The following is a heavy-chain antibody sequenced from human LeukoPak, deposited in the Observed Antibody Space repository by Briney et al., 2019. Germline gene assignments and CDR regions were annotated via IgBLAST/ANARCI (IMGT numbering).Heavy chain of an antibody. J-gene: IGHJ6*03. V-gene: IGHV3-30*02. CDR1: GFTFSIYG. Sequence: GGSLRLSCAASGFTFSIYGMHWVRQAPGKGLEWVASIQYDGSNKYYADSVKGRFTISRDNSKNTLYLQMNSLRAEDTAVYYCARLAVAGAHYYYYMDVWGKGTTVTVSS. D-gene: IGHD6-19*01. CDR3: ARLAVAGAHYYYYMDV. CDR2: IQYDGSNK.